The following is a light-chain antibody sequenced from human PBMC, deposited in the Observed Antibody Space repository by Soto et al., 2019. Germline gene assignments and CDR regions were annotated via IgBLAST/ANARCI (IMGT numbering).Light chain of an antibody. CDR3: PQYGSSPRT. CDR2: GAS. V-gene: IGKV3-20*01. J-gene: IGKJ1*01. Sequence: EIVLTQSPGTLSLSPGEGATLSCRASQSVNSNYLAWYQQKPGQAPRLLIYGASSRATGIPDRFSGSGSGTDFTLTISRLEPEDFAVYYCPQYGSSPRTFGQGTKVEIK. CDR1: QSVNSNY.